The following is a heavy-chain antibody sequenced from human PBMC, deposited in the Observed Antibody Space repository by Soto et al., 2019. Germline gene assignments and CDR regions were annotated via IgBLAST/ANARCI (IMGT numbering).Heavy chain of an antibody. CDR1: GFTFGDYA. CDR3: TRDLGHCSGGSCSAADAFDI. D-gene: IGHD2-15*01. V-gene: IGHV3-49*03. Sequence: GGSLRLSCTASGFTFGDYAMSWFRQAPGKGLEWVGFIRSKAYGGTTEYAASVKGRFTISRDDSKSIAYLQMNSLKTEDTAVYYCTRDLGHCSGGSCSAADAFDIWGQGTMVTVSS. J-gene: IGHJ3*02. CDR2: IRSKAYGGTT.